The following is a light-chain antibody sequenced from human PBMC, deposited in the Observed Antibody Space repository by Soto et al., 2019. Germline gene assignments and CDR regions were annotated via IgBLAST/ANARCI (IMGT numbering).Light chain of an antibody. CDR3: LLSYRGVGV. Sequence: QTVVTQEPSLTVSPGGTVTLTCGSNTGAVTTGHYPYWFQQKPGQAPRTLIYDTNNKHSWTPARFSGSLLGGKAALTLSGAQPEDEADYYCLLSYRGVGVFCGGTKLTVL. J-gene: IGLJ2*01. V-gene: IGLV7-46*01. CDR1: TGAVTTGHY. CDR2: DTN.